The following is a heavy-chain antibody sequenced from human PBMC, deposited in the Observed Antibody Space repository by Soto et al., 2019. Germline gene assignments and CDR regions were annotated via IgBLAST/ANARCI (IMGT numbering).Heavy chain of an antibody. CDR1: GFPFGDHA. CDR3: AKDISSYGDY. J-gene: IGHJ4*02. V-gene: IGHV3-23*01. Sequence: GGSLRLSCAASGFPFGDHAMHWVRQAPGKGLEWVSAITGRGDTTYYADSVKGRFTVSRDNSKNTLYLQMNSLRAEDTAAYYCAKDISSYGDYWGQGTLVTVSS. CDR2: ITGRGDTT. D-gene: IGHD5-18*01.